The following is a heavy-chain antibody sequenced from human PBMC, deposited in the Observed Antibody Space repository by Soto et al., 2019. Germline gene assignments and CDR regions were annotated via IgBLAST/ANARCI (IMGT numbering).Heavy chain of an antibody. CDR2: ISFDGSNK. V-gene: IGHV3-30*03. CDR1: GFTFSSNG. D-gene: IGHD4-17*01. CDR3: AVYGYGVSAAAY. Sequence: QVQLVESGGGVVQPGRSLRLSCAASGFTFSSNGMHWVRQAPGKGLEWVAIISFDGSNKYYADSVKGRFTISRDNSKNTLYLQMNSLRAEDTAVYYCAVYGYGVSAAAYWGQGTLVTVSS. J-gene: IGHJ4*02.